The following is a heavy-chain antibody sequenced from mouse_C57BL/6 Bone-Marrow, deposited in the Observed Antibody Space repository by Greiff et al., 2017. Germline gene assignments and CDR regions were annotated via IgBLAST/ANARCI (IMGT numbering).Heavy chain of an antibody. CDR1: GFTFSSYA. Sequence: DVMLVESGGGLVKPGGSLKLSCAASGFTFSSYAMSLVRQTPEKRLEWVATLSDGGSYTYYPDNVKGRFTSSRDNAKNNLYLQMSHLKSEDTAMYYCARDKGYDYDGFAYWGQGTLVTVSA. J-gene: IGHJ3*01. CDR3: ARDKGYDYDGFAY. CDR2: LSDGGSYT. V-gene: IGHV5-4*01. D-gene: IGHD2-4*01.